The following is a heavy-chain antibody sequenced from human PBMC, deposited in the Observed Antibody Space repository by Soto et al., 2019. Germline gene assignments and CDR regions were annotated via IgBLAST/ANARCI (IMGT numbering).Heavy chain of an antibody. D-gene: IGHD2-8*02. CDR1: GGTFSSYV. CDR2: IIPVSGTA. V-gene: IGHV1-69*01. Sequence: QVHLEQSGAEVKKPGSSVKVSCKFSGGTFSSYVIIWVRQAPGQGLEWMGGIIPVSGTANYAQKFHGRVTISAVEVTNTAYMERSSVRFDDTAVYYCATVDRSVALVGWFDPWGQGTLVTVSS. CDR3: ATVDRSVALVGWFDP. J-gene: IGHJ5*02.